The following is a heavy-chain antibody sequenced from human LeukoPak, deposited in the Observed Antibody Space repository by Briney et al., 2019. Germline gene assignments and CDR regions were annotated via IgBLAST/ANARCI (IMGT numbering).Heavy chain of an antibody. J-gene: IGHJ4*02. CDR2: ISSSSSTI. CDR3: ARDRGGSYSAIDY. V-gene: IGHV3-48*04. Sequence: GGAPRLSCAASGFTFSSYSMNWGRQAPGKGREWVSFISSSSSTIYYADSVKGRFTISRDNAKNSLYLQMNSLRAEDTAVYYCARDRGGSYSAIDYWGQGTLVTVSS. D-gene: IGHD1-26*01. CDR1: GFTFSSYS.